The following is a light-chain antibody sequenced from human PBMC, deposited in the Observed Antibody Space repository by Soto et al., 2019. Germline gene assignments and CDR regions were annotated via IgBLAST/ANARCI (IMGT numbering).Light chain of an antibody. J-gene: IGKJ1*01. CDR3: MQGTHWPPT. CDR2: KVS. V-gene: IGKV2-30*01. CDR1: QSLVNSDGNTY. Sequence: DVVMTQSPLSLPVTLGQPASISCRSSQSLVNSDGNTYLNWFQQRPSQSPRRLIYKVSNRDSGVPGRFSGSGSGTDFTLKISRVEAEDVGVYYCMQGTHWPPTFGQGTKVEIK.